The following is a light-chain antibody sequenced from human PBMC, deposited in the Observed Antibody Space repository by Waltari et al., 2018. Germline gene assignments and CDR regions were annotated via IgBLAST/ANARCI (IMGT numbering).Light chain of an antibody. J-gene: IGKJ2*01. CDR2: TAS. CDR1: QSITSY. CDR3: QQTYRTPYT. V-gene: IGKV1-39*01. Sequence: DIQMTQSPSSLSASVGDRVTITCRASQSITSYLNWYQQKPGKAPEHLIYTASSLQSGAPSRFSGSGSGTDFTLTISSLQPGDFATYYCQQTYRTPYTFGQGTNLEIK.